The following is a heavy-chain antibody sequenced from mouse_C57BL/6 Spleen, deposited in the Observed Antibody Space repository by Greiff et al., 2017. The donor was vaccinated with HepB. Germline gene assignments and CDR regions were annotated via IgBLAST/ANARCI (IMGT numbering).Heavy chain of an antibody. CDR1: GYTFTSYW. Sequence: QVQLQQPGAELVRPGSSVKLSCKASGYTFTSYWMDWVKQRPGQGLEWIGNIYPSDSETHYNQKFKDKATLTVDKSSSTAYMQLSSLTSEDSAVYYSARRVTTLYYYAMDYWGQGTSVTVSS. CDR3: ARRVTTLYYYAMDY. J-gene: IGHJ4*01. CDR2: IYPSDSET. V-gene: IGHV1-61*01. D-gene: IGHD2-5*01.